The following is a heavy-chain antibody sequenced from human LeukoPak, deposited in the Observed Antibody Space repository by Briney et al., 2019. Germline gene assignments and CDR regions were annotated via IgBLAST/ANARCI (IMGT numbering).Heavy chain of an antibody. CDR1: GFTFSSYS. Sequence: GGSLRLSCAASGFTFSSYSMNWVRQAPGKGLEWVSSISSSSSYIYYADSVKGRFTISRNNAKNSQYLQMNSLRAEDTAVYYCARGGYYDSSGRIWGQGTMVTVSS. J-gene: IGHJ3*02. CDR2: ISSSSSYI. CDR3: ARGGYYDSSGRI. D-gene: IGHD3-22*01. V-gene: IGHV3-21*01.